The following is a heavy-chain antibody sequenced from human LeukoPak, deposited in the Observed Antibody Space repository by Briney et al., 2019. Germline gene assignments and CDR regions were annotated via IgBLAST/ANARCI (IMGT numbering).Heavy chain of an antibody. V-gene: IGHV3-53*01. CDR2: IYGGGST. Sequence: GGSLRLSCAASGFIVSKTYMTWVRQAPGKRLEWVSIIYGGGSTWYADSVKGRFTISRDNSKNTVYLQMNGLRAEDTAVYYCAMRYDFDIWGQGAMVTVSS. J-gene: IGHJ3*02. D-gene: IGHD5-24*01. CDR1: GFIVSKTY. CDR3: AMRYDFDI.